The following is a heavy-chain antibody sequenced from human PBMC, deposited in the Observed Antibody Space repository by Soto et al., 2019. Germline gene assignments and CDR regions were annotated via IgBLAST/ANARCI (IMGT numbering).Heavy chain of an antibody. J-gene: IGHJ6*02. Sequence: SLRLSCASSGFTFSSYGMHWVRQAPGKGLEWVAVISYDGSNKYYADSVKGRFTISRDNSKNTLYLQMNSLRAEDTAVYYCAKDITDRRNYYYYYGMDVWGQGTTVTVSS. CDR3: AKDITDRRNYYYYYGMDV. CDR2: ISYDGSNK. V-gene: IGHV3-30*18. CDR1: GFTFSSYG. D-gene: IGHD3-3*01.